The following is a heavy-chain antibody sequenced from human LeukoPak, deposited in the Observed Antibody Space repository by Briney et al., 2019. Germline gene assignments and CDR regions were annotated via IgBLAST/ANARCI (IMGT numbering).Heavy chain of an antibody. CDR3: AVGGGY. J-gene: IGHJ4*02. CDR1: GFTFSTYE. V-gene: IGHV3-48*03. Sequence: GGSLRLSCAASGFTFSTYEMNWVRQAQVKGLEWVSYISSGATTTKYADSVKGRFTISRDDAKNSLYLQMNNLRPDDTAVYYYAVGGGYWGQGTLVTVSS. CDR2: ISSGATTT. D-gene: IGHD3-10*01.